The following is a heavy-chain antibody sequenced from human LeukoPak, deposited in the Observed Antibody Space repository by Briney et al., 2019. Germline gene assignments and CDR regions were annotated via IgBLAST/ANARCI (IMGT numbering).Heavy chain of an antibody. CDR3: AKSFRSTSLDY. CDR2: ISSSGSTI. J-gene: IGHJ4*02. Sequence: GGSLRLSCAASGFTFSSYEMNWVRQAPGKGLEWVSYISSSGSTIYYADSVKGRFTISRDNSRNTLYLQMNSLRAGDTAVYYCAKSFRSTSLDYWGQGTLVTVSS. D-gene: IGHD2-2*01. V-gene: IGHV3-48*03. CDR1: GFTFSSYE.